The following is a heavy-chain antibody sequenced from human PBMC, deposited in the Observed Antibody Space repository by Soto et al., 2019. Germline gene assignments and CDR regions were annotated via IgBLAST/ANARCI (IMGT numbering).Heavy chain of an antibody. CDR2: INHSGST. Sequence: SETLSLTCAVYGGSFSGYYWSWIRQPPGKGLEWIGEINHSGSTNYNPSLKSRVTISVDTSKNQFSLKLSSVTAADTAVYYCARDPTTMVRGVIHGPNYFDYWGQGTLVTVSS. CDR1: GGSFSGYY. J-gene: IGHJ4*02. CDR3: ARDPTTMVRGVIHGPNYFDY. V-gene: IGHV4-34*01. D-gene: IGHD3-10*01.